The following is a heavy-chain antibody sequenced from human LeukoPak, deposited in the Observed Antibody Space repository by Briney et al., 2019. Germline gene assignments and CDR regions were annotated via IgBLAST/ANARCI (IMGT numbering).Heavy chain of an antibody. J-gene: IGHJ4*02. CDR1: GFTFSSYG. CDR3: AKEGGDYALYLDY. CDR2: ISYDGSNK. Sequence: GGSLRLSCAASGFTFSSYGMHWVRQAPGKGLEWVAVISYDGSNKYYADSVKGRFTISRDNSKNTLYLQMNSLRAEDTAVYYCAKEGGDYALYLDYWGQGTLVTVSS. V-gene: IGHV3-30*18. D-gene: IGHD4-17*01.